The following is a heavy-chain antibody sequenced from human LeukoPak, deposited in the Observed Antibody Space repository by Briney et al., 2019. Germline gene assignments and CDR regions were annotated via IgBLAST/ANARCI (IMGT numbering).Heavy chain of an antibody. J-gene: IGHJ4*02. CDR2: IIPIFGTA. D-gene: IGHD3-9*01. CDR1: GGTFSSYA. Sequence: ASVKVSCKASGGTFSSYAISWVRRAPGQGLEWMGGIIPIFGTANYAQKFQGRVTITTDESTSTAYMELSSLRSEDTAVYYCASGYDILTGYSRGYYFDYWGQGTLVTVSS. V-gene: IGHV1-69*05. CDR3: ASGYDILTGYSRGYYFDY.